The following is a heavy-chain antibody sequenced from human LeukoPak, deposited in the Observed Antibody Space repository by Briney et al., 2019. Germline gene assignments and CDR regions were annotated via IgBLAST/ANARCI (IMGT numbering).Heavy chain of an antibody. CDR2: IYTSGST. Sequence: SETLSLTCTVSGGSISSGSYYWSWIRQPAGKGLEWIGRIYTSGSTNYNPSLKSRVTMSVDTSKNQFSLKLSSVTAADTAVYYCSGSWYYYFDYWGQGTLVTVSS. CDR1: GGSISSGSYY. V-gene: IGHV4-61*02. D-gene: IGHD6-13*01. J-gene: IGHJ4*02. CDR3: SGSWYYYFDY.